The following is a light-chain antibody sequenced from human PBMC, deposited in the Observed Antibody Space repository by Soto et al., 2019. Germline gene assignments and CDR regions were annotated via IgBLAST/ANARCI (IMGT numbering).Light chain of an antibody. J-gene: IGKJ1*01. V-gene: IGKV3-15*01. CDR3: QQYNSWPWT. Sequence: EIVLTQSPATLSVSPGGRATLSCRASQSLSDTLAWYQQRPGQAPRLLIYSASTRASAFPARFSGSGSGTVFPLTISRLQSEYAAVYYCQQYNSWPWTFGPGTKVEIK. CDR1: QSLSDT. CDR2: SAS.